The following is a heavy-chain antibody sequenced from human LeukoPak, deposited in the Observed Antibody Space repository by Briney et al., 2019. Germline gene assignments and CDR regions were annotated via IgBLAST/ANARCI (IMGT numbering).Heavy chain of an antibody. Sequence: SETLSLTCAVSGDPINSIDWWSWVRQSPARGLEWIGETYHSGGTNYNPSLKSRVTISVDKSKNHLSLKLTSVTAADTAVYFCVGNGYYALGYWGQGALVTVAS. D-gene: IGHD2/OR15-2a*01. CDR1: GDPINSIDW. CDR3: VGNGYYALGY. V-gene: IGHV4-4*02. CDR2: TYHSGGT. J-gene: IGHJ4*02.